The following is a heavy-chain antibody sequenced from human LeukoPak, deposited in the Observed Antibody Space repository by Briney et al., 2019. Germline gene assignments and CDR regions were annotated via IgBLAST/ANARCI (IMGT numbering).Heavy chain of an antibody. CDR2: ISPNGGST. CDR1: GFTFSSNI. CDR3: ARDSHITFGGVIVIHRFDY. Sequence: PGGSLRLSCAASGFTFSSNIMHWVRQAPGKGLEYVSAISPNGGSTYYANSVKGRFTISRDNSKNTLYLQMGSLRAEDMAVYYCARDSHITFGGVIVIHRFDYWGQGTLVTVSS. D-gene: IGHD3-16*02. V-gene: IGHV3-64*01. J-gene: IGHJ4*02.